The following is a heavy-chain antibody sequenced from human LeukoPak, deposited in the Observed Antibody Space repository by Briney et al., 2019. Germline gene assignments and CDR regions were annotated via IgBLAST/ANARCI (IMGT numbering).Heavy chain of an antibody. D-gene: IGHD1-26*01. Sequence: PGRSLRLSCAASGFTFSSYAMHWVRQAPGKGLEWVAVISDDGSDKYYTDSVKGRFTISRDTSQNTLYLQMNSLKAEDTAVYYCVRCAQWDLSANYWGQGTLLTVSS. CDR1: GFTFSSYA. CDR2: ISDDGSDK. V-gene: IGHV3-30-3*01. J-gene: IGHJ4*02. CDR3: VRCAQWDLSANY.